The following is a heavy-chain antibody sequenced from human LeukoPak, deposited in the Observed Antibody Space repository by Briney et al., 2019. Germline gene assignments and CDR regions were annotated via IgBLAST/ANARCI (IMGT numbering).Heavy chain of an antibody. D-gene: IGHD3-9*01. V-gene: IGHV4-31*03. Sequence: PSQTLSLTCTVSGGSISSGGYYWSWIRQHPGKGLEWIGYIYYSGSTYYNPSLKSRVTISVDTSKNQFSLKLSFVTAADTAVYYCARYREYYDILTGYAHDAFDIWGQGTMVTVSS. CDR1: GGSISSGGYY. J-gene: IGHJ3*02. CDR3: ARYREYYDILTGYAHDAFDI. CDR2: IYYSGST.